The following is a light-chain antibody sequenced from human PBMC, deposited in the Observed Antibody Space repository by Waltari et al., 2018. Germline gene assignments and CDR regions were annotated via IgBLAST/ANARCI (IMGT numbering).Light chain of an antibody. CDR1: SSDVGGYNY. CDR3: CSYAGSYDWV. J-gene: IGLJ3*02. Sequence: QSALTQPRSVSGSPGPSATISCTGTSSDVGGYNYVSWYQQHPGKAPKLMLYDVSKRPSGVPDRFSGSKSGNTASLTISGLQAEDEADYYCCSYAGSYDWVFGGGTKLTVL. V-gene: IGLV2-11*01. CDR2: DVS.